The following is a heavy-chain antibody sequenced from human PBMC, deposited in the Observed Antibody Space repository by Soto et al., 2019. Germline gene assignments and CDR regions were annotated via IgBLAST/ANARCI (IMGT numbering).Heavy chain of an antibody. D-gene: IGHD4-17*01. Sequence: SETLSLTCSVSGGTITSGRSSWNWIRQSPGKGLEWIAYIYHSGSTYYNPSLKSRVTISVDRSENQFSLKLSSVTAADTAVYYCARGSNYGDYAYSFDIWGQGTMVTVSS. CDR1: GGTITSGRSS. J-gene: IGHJ3*02. V-gene: IGHV4-30-2*06. CDR2: IYHSGST. CDR3: ARGSNYGDYAYSFDI.